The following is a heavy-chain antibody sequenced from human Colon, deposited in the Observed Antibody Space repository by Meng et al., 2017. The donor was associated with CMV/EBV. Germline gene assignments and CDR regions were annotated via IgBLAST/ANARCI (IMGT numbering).Heavy chain of an antibody. CDR3: AVLAVAEPVSY. V-gene: IGHV3-73*01. D-gene: IGHD6-19*01. CDR2: IRTRPNGYAT. J-gene: IGHJ4*02. Sequence: GGSLRLSCAASGFIFSGSAMHWVRQASGKGLEWVGRIRTRPNGYATAYAASVEGRFTISRDDSENTAYLQMNSLRTEDRAVYYCAVLAVAEPVSYWGQGTLVTVSS. CDR1: GFIFSGSA.